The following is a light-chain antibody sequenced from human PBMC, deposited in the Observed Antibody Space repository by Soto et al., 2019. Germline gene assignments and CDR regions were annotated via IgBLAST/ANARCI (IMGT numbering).Light chain of an antibody. CDR3: QRTYNAPFT. CDR2: SAS. CDR1: QTIRSS. V-gene: IGKV1-39*01. Sequence: DIQMTQSPSSLSASVGDRVTITCRTSQTIRSSLNWYQQKTGKAPKLLIYSASSLQSGVPSRFSGSGSGTDFTLTISGLQFEDFATYYCQRTYNAPFTFGPGTKVELK. J-gene: IGKJ3*01.